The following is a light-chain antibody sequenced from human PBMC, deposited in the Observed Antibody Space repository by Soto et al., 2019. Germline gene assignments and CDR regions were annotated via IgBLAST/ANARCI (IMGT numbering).Light chain of an antibody. V-gene: IGLV2-14*01. CDR1: SSDVGGYDY. J-gene: IGLJ1*01. CDR2: EVT. Sequence: QSVLTQPASVSGSPGQSIAISCTGTSSDVGGYDYVSWYQQHPDKAPKLMIYEVTKRPSGVSNRFSGSKSGNTASLTISRLQPEDEADYYCSSHTSGNTRVFGSGTKVTVL. CDR3: SSHTSGNTRV.